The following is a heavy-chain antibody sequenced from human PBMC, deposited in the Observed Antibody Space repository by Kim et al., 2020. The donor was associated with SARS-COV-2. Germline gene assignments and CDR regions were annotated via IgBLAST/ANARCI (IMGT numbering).Heavy chain of an antibody. Sequence: SETLSLTCTVSGGSISSYYWSWIRQPPGKGLEWIGYIYYSGSTNYNPSLKSRVTISVDTSKNQFSLKLSSVTAADTAVYYCARDKLGKQLVFNYYGMDVWGQGTTVTVSS. V-gene: IGHV4-59*13. CDR3: ARDKLGKQLVFNYYGMDV. CDR1: GGSISSYY. D-gene: IGHD6-6*01. CDR2: IYYSGST. J-gene: IGHJ6*02.